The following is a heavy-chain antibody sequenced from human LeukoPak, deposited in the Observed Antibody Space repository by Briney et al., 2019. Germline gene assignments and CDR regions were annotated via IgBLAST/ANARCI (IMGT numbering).Heavy chain of an antibody. J-gene: IGHJ5*02. D-gene: IGHD2-21*02. CDR3: ARVPSQDIVVVTGTSSNWFDP. V-gene: IGHV1-69*13. Sequence: ASVKVSCKASGGTFSGYAISWVRQAPGQGLEWMGGIIPIFGTANYAQKFQGRVTITADESTSTAYMELSSLRSEDTAVYYCARVPSQDIVVVTGTSSNWFDPWGQGTLVTVSS. CDR2: IIPIFGTA. CDR1: GGTFSGYA.